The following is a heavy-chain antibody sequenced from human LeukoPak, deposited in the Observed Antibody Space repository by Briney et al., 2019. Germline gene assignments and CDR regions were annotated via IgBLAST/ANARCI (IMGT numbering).Heavy chain of an antibody. J-gene: IGHJ4*02. CDR3: ARLGPESNEHFDL. CDR1: GYTFSSYG. V-gene: IGHV1-18*01. D-gene: IGHD1-14*01. CDR2: ISAYNGNT. Sequence: ASVKVSCKTSGYTFSSYGISWVRQAPGQGLELMGWISAYNGNTNYAQKFQGRLTMTTETSASTAYMELTTLRSDDTAVYYCARLGPESNEHFDLWGQGALVTVFS.